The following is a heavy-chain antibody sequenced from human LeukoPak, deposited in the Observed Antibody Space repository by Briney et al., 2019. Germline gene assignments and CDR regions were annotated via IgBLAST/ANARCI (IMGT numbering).Heavy chain of an antibody. D-gene: IGHD4-11*01. CDR1: GGSISSGSYY. V-gene: IGHV4-61*02. J-gene: IGHJ4*02. CDR3: ARVLGSNPFDY. CDR2: IYTSEST. Sequence: SQTLSLTCTVSGGSISSGSYYWSWIRQPAGKGLEWIGRIYTSESTNYNPSLKSRVTISVDTSKNQFSLQLSSVTAADTAVYYCARVLGSNPFDYWGQGTLVTVSS.